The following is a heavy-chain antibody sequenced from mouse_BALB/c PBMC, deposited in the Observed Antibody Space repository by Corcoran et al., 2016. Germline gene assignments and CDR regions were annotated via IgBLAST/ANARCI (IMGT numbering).Heavy chain of an antibody. CDR3: ARHDGYFWYFDV. V-gene: IGHV9-3-1*01. CDR2: INTYTGEP. J-gene: IGHJ1*01. CDR1: GYTFTNYG. D-gene: IGHD2-3*01. Sequence: QIQLVQSGPELKKPGETVKISCKASGYTFTNYGMNWVKQAPGKGLKWMGWINTYTGEPTYADDFKGRFAFSLETSASTAYLQINNLKNEDTATYFCARHDGYFWYFDVWGAGTTVTVSS.